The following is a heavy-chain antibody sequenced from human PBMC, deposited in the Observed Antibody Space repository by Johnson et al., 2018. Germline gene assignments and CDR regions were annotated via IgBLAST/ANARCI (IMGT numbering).Heavy chain of an antibody. CDR3: AQERAVIAARTYSYYYYMDV. V-gene: IGHV4-34*01. CDR1: GESFSFYY. Sequence: QVQLQQWGAGLLKPSETLSLTCAVYGESFSFYYWTWIRQFPGKGLEWIGEINHSGSTNYNPSLKSRVTISIDTSKNQFSLKLTSVTAADTAVYFCAQERAVIAARTYSYYYYMDVWDKGTTVTVSS. J-gene: IGHJ6*03. CDR2: INHSGST. D-gene: IGHD6-6*01.